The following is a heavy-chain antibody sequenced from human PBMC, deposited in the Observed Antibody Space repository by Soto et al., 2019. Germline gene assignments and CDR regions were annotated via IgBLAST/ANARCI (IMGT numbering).Heavy chain of an antibody. D-gene: IGHD6-19*01. J-gene: IGHJ4*02. CDR3: ARYSSGGWDIDY. V-gene: IGHV4-59*01. CDR2: IYYSGST. CDR1: GGSISSYY. Sequence: QVQLQESGPGLVKPSETLSLTCTVSGGSISSYYWSWIRQPPGKGLEWIGYIYYSGSTNYNPSLKRRVTISVDTSKNQFSLKLSSVTAADTAVYYCARYSSGGWDIDYWGQGTLVTVSS.